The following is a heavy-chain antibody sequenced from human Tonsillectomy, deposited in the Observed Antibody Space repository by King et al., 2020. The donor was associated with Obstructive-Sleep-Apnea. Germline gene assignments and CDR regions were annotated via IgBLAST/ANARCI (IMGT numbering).Heavy chain of an antibody. CDR1: GGSISSGGYY. Sequence: QLQESGPGLVKPSQTLSLTCTVSGGSISSGGYYWSWIRQHPGKGLEWIGYIYYSGSTYYNPSLKSRVTISVDTSKNQFSLKRSSVTAADTAGYYCARSTPFIRFGEAHYYFDYWGQGTLVTVSS. D-gene: IGHD3-10*01. CDR3: ARSTPFIRFGEAHYYFDY. CDR2: IYYSGST. V-gene: IGHV4-31*03. J-gene: IGHJ4*02.